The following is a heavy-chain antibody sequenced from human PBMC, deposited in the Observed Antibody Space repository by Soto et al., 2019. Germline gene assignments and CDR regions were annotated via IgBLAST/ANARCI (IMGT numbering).Heavy chain of an antibody. CDR3: AREWGWERGYFDY. Sequence: SETLSLTCTVSGGSISSYYWSWIRQPPGKGLEWIGYIYYSGSTNYNPSLKSRVTISVDTSKNQFSLKLSSVTAADTAVYYCAREWGWERGYFDYWGQGTLVTVSS. CDR1: GGSISSYY. J-gene: IGHJ4*02. D-gene: IGHD1-26*01. CDR2: IYYSGST. V-gene: IGHV4-59*01.